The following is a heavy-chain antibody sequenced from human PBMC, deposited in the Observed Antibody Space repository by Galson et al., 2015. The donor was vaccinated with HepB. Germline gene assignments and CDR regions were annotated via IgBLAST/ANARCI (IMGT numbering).Heavy chain of an antibody. CDR2: IDPSDSHT. Sequence: QSGAEVKKPGESLRISCKGSAYSFTSYWITWVRQKPGTGLEWMGRIDPSDSHTDYSPSFQGHVTMSADKSIDKSISTAYLQWSSLKASDTAIYFCAKIPRGCSGGNCYSDSYYGMDVWGQGTTVTVSS. CDR3: AKIPRGCSGGNCYSDSYYGMDV. CDR1: AYSFTSYW. D-gene: IGHD2-15*01. J-gene: IGHJ6*02. V-gene: IGHV5-10-1*01.